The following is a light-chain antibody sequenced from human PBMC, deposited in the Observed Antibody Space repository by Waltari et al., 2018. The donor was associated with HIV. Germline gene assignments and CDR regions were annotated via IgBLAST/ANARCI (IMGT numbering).Light chain of an antibody. CDR2: LNSDGSH. V-gene: IGLV4-69*01. CDR1: SRHSSYA. CDR3: QTWGTGIFWV. Sequence: QLVLTQSPSASASLGASVKLTCTLSSRHSSYAIAWHQQQPEKGPRYLMKLNSDGSHSKGDGIPDRFSGSSSGAERYLTISSLQSEDEADYYCQTWGTGIFWVFGGGTKLTVL. J-gene: IGLJ3*02.